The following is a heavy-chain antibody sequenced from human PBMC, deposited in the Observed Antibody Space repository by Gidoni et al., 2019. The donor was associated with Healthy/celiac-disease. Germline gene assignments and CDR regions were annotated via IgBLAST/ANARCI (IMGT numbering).Heavy chain of an antibody. Sequence: HWVRQAPGKGLEWVAVIWYDGSNKYYADSVKGRFTISRDNSKNTLYLQMNSLRAEDTAVYYCARDNKQLVRYYYYYYLDVWGKGTPVTVSS. J-gene: IGHJ6*03. CDR3: ARDNKQLVRYYYYYYLDV. D-gene: IGHD6-13*01. V-gene: IGHV3-33*01. CDR2: IWYDGSNK.